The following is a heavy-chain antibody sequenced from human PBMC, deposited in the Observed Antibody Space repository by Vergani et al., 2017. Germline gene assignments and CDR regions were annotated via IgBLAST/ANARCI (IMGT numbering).Heavy chain of an antibody. CDR1: GGYFTSYH. CDR2: IDHTGRP. Sequence: QVQLQQWGGGLLKPSETLSLTCVVNGGYFTSYHWTWIRQSPGEGLEWVGDIDHTGRPDYNPSLKSRLTMSVDKSRNQFSRTLNSVTATDTAIYFCARVNTETNGHLYYYYYMDVWGQGTAVTVS. V-gene: IGHV4-34*01. CDR3: ARVNTETNGHLYYYYYMDV. J-gene: IGHJ6*03. D-gene: IGHD4-11*01.